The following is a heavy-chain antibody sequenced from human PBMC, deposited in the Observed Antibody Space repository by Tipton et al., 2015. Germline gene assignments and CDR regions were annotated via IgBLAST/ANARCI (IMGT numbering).Heavy chain of an antibody. D-gene: IGHD3-9*01. CDR1: GGSFSGYY. J-gene: IGHJ4*02. V-gene: IGHV4-34*01. Sequence: TLSLTCAVYGGSFSGYYWTWIRQPPGKGLEWIGSVHYSGSTYYNPSLKSRVTISVDTSKNQFSLRLSSVTAADTAVYYCACHDYDLLTRDYQTVDYWGQGTLVTVSS. CDR2: VHYSGST. CDR3: ACHDYDLLTRDYQTVDY.